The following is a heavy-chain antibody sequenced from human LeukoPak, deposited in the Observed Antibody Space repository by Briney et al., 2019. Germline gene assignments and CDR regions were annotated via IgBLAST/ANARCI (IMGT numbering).Heavy chain of an antibody. Sequence: GGSLRLSCAASGFTFTSYWMHWVRQAPGKGLVWVSRIDIDGTGTSYADSVKGRFTISRDNAKNTVSLQMNSLKAEDTAVYYCGTVLDHWGPGILVTVST. CDR1: GFTFTSYW. CDR2: IDIDGTGT. CDR3: GTVLDH. J-gene: IGHJ4*02. V-gene: IGHV3-74*01.